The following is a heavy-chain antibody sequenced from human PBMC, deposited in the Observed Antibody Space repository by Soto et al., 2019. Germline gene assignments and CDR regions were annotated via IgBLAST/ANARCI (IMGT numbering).Heavy chain of an antibody. CDR1: GFTFSSYS. CDR3: AKDRGDTVMDFDY. J-gene: IGHJ4*02. V-gene: IGHV3-23*01. Sequence: EVQLLESGGGLVRPGGSLRLSCAASGFTFSSYSMNWVRQAPGKGLEWVPAFSGSGTGGNTNYADSVKGRFTISRDNSKSTLYLQMNSLRAEDTAVYYCAKDRGDTVMDFDYWGQGTLVTVSS. CDR2: FSGSGTGGNT. D-gene: IGHD5-18*01.